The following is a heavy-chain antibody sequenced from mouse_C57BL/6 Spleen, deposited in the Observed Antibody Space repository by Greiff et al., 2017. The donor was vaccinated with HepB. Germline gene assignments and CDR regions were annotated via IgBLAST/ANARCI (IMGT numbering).Heavy chain of an antibody. D-gene: IGHD1-1*01. CDR1: GFTFTDYY. J-gene: IGHJ3*01. V-gene: IGHV7-3*01. CDR3: ARSYGSSWFAY. CDR2: IRNKANGYTT. Sequence: EVKLQESGGGLVQPGGSLSLSCAASGFTFTDYYMSWVRQPPGKALEWLGFIRNKANGYTTEYSASVKGRFTISRDNSQSILYLQMNALRAEDSATYYCARSYGSSWFAYWGQGTLVTVSA.